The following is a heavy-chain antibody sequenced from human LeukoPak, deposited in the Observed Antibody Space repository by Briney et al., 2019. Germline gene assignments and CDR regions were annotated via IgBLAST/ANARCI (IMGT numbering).Heavy chain of an antibody. CDR2: ITFDGSNK. CDR1: GFTFSSYG. V-gene: IGHV3-30*03. CDR3: ARGDTTGCYQRPGDY. J-gene: IGHJ4*02. D-gene: IGHD6-19*01. Sequence: LPGRSLKLSCAAFGFTFSSYGMHWVRQAPGKGLEWVTVITFDGSNKFYADSVKGRFTISRDNSKNTLHLQMNSLRAEDTAVYYCARGDTTGCYQRPGDYWGQGTLVTVSS.